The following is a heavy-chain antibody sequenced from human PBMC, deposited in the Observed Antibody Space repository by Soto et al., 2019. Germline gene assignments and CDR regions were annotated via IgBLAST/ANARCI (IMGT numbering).Heavy chain of an antibody. CDR2: IYYGGST. V-gene: IGHV4-59*01. Sequence: SETLSLTCTVSGGSISSYYWSWIRQAPGKGLEWIGYIYYGGSTNYNPSLKSRVTISVDTSKNQFSLKLNSVTAADTAVYYCARQPRYYYGMDVWGQGTTVTVSS. CDR3: ARQPRYYYGMDV. CDR1: GGSISSYY. J-gene: IGHJ6*02.